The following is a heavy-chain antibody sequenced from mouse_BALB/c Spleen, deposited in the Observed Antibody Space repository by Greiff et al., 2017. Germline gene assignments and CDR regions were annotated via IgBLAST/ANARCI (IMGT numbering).Heavy chain of an antibody. CDR2: IYPGDGDT. J-gene: IGHJ4*01. Sequence: QVQLKESGPELVKPGASVKISCKASGYAFSSSWMNWVKQRPGQGLEWIGRIYPGDGDTNYNGKFKGKATLTADKSSSTAYMQLSSLTSVDSAVYFCAREGTYDYDVDPDAMDYWGQGTSVTVSS. CDR1: GYAFSSSW. V-gene: IGHV1-82*01. CDR3: AREGTYDYDVDPDAMDY. D-gene: IGHD2-4*01.